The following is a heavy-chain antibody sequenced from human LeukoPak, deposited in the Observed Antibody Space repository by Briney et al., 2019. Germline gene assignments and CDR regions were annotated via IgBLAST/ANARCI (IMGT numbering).Heavy chain of an antibody. D-gene: IGHD5-18*01. CDR3: AKGAMVTHYYYYMDV. V-gene: IGHV3-7*03. CDR1: GFTFSSYW. CDR2: IKQDGSEK. J-gene: IGHJ6*03. Sequence: GGSLRLSCAASGFTFSSYWMNWVRQAPGKGLEWVANIKQDGSEKYYVDSVKGRFTISRDNSKNTLYLQMNSLRAEDTAVYYCAKGAMVTHYYYYMDVWGKGTTVTISS.